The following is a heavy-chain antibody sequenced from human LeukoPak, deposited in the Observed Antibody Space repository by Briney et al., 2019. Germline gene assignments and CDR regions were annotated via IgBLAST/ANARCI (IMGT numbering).Heavy chain of an antibody. J-gene: IGHJ6*02. CDR2: IKQDGSEE. Sequence: GGSLRLSCAVSGFTFSNYWMSWVRQAPGKGLEWVANIKQDGSEEYYVDSVKGRFTISRDNAKNSLYLQMNSLRAEDTAVYYCAREGRDYYGMGVWGQGTTVTVSS. CDR3: AREGRDYYGMGV. CDR1: GFTFSNYW. V-gene: IGHV3-7*05.